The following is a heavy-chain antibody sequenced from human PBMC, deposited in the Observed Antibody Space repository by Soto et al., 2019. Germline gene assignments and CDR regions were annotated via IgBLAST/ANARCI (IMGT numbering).Heavy chain of an antibody. V-gene: IGHV1-8*01. CDR1: GYTFTSYD. CDR3: ARGVVVPAADYYYYYRDV. CDR2: MNPNSGNT. J-gene: IGHJ6*03. Sequence: QVQLVQSGAEVKKPGASVKVSCKASGYTFTSYDINWVRQATGQGLEWMGWMNPNSGNTGYAQKFQGRVTMTRNTSISTAYMELSSLRSEDTAVYYCARGVVVPAADYYYYYRDVWGKGTTVTVSS. D-gene: IGHD2-2*01.